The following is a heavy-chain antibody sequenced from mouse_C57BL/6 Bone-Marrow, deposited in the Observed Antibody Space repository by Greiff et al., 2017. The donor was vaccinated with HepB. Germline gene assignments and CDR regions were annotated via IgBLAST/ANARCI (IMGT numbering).Heavy chain of an antibody. Sequence: EVKVEESGGGLVQPGGSLKLSCAASGFTFSDYYMYWVRQTPEKRLEWVAYISNGGGSTYYPDTVKGRFTISRDNAKNTLYLQMSRLKSEDTAMYYCARQHYDYERAWFAYWGQGTLVTVSA. CDR3: ARQHYDYERAWFAY. J-gene: IGHJ3*01. CDR2: ISNGGGST. CDR1: GFTFSDYY. D-gene: IGHD2-4*01. V-gene: IGHV5-12*01.